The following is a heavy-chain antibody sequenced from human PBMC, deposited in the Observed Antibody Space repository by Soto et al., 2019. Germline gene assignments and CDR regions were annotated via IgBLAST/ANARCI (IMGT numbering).Heavy chain of an antibody. J-gene: IGHJ4*02. V-gene: IGHV3-7*01. CDR2: IKQDGSEK. Sequence: GGSLRLSCAASGFTFSSYWMSWVRQAPGKGLEWVANIKQDGSEKYYVDSVKGRFTISRDNAKNSLYLQMNSLRAEDTAVYYCARGRYCTNGVCPFDYWGQGTLVTVSS. D-gene: IGHD2-8*01. CDR1: GFTFSSYW. CDR3: ARGRYCTNGVCPFDY.